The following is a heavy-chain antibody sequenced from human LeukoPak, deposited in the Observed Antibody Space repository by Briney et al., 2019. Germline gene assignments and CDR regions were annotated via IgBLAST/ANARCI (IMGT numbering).Heavy chain of an antibody. D-gene: IGHD6-19*01. CDR3: ASSVFSFSGSQWDPFDI. V-gene: IGHV3-7*03. CDR2: IKQDGSET. J-gene: IGHJ3*02. Sequence: GGSLRPSWAAPGFIFTTYWMTWVRQPPGKGLGWMAKIKQDGSETYYVDSVKGRFTIFRDNTKNSLYLQMINLRAEDTAMYYCASSVFSFSGSQWDPFDIWGQGTMVTVSS. CDR1: GFIFTTYW.